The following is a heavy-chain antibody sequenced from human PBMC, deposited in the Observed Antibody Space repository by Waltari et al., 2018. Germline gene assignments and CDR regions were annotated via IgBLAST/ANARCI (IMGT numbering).Heavy chain of an antibody. CDR3: ATDRGWTTFDN. Sequence: EVRMVEAGGGLVQPGGSLRLHCAASGFTVSSYWMAWVRQAPGKGLEWVANIKQDESQKYYVDSVKGRFTISRDNAKNSLYLQMDSLRAEDTAVYYCATDRGWTTFDNWGQGTLVAVSS. D-gene: IGHD3-10*01. CDR2: IKQDESQK. CDR1: GFTVSSYW. J-gene: IGHJ4*02. V-gene: IGHV3-7*01.